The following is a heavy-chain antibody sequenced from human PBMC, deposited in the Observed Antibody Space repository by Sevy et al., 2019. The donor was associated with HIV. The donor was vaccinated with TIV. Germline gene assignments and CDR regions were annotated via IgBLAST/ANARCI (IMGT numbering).Heavy chain of an antibody. J-gene: IGHJ5*02. V-gene: IGHV4-34*01. CDR3: ARSPPVVVVPGAPSWFDP. Sequence: SETLSLTCAVHDGSISGYYWNWIRQLPGKGLEWIGESNESGITYSNPSLKSRVTISVDTSKKQFSLKLNSVTAVDSAVYFCARSPPVVVVPGAPSWFDPWGQGTLVTVSS. CDR1: DGSISGYY. D-gene: IGHD2-2*01. CDR2: SNESGIT.